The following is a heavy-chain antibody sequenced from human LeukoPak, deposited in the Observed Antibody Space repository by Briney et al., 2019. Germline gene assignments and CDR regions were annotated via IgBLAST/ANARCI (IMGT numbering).Heavy chain of an antibody. CDR1: GFTFSSYW. V-gene: IGHV3-74*01. J-gene: IGHJ5*02. D-gene: IGHD2-21*02. CDR3: AREYVVVTAILYNWFDP. Sequence: GGSLRLSCAASGFTFSSYWMHWVRQAPGKGLVWVSRINSDGNSTSYADSVKGRFTISRDNAKNTLYLQMNGLRAEDTAVYYCAREYVVVTAILYNWFDPWGQGTLVTVSS. CDR2: INSDGNST.